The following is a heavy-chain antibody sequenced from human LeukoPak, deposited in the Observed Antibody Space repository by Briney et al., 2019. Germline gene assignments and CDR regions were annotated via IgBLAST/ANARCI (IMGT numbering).Heavy chain of an antibody. Sequence: SETLSLTSTVSGGSISRSSWGWSWIRQPPGKGLEWIGYIYYSGSTNYNPSLKSRVTISLDTSKNQFSLRVSSVSAADTAVYCCAIHLSSGWYYSFDYWGQGTLVTVSS. CDR2: IYYSGST. CDR1: GGSISRSS. D-gene: IGHD6-19*01. CDR3: AIHLSSGWYYSFDY. V-gene: IGHV4-59*08. J-gene: IGHJ4*02.